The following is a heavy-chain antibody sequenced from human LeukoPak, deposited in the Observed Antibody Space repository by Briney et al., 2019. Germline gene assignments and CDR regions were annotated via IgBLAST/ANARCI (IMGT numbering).Heavy chain of an antibody. CDR3: ARDQSPSHRGRITMIVVDIDY. D-gene: IGHD3-22*01. CDR1: GYTFTSYY. J-gene: IGHJ4*02. CDR2: INPSGGST. V-gene: IGHV1-46*01. Sequence: ASVKVSCKASGYTFTSYYMHWVRQAPGQGLEWMGIINPSGGSTSYAQKFQGRVTMTRDMSTSTVYMELSSLRSEDTAVYYCARDQSPSHRGRITMIVVDIDYWGQGTLVTVSS.